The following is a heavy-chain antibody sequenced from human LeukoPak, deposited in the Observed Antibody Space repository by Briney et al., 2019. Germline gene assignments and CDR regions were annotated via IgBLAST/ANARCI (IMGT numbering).Heavy chain of an antibody. Sequence: GGFLRLSCAASGFTVSSNYMSWVRQAPGKGLEWVSVIYSGGSTYYADSVKGRFTISRDNSKNTLYLQMNSLRAEDTAVYYCAKGGSYRSQPYFDYWGQGTPVTVSS. CDR1: GFTVSSNY. D-gene: IGHD3-16*02. V-gene: IGHV3-53*01. J-gene: IGHJ4*02. CDR2: IYSGGST. CDR3: AKGGSYRSQPYFDY.